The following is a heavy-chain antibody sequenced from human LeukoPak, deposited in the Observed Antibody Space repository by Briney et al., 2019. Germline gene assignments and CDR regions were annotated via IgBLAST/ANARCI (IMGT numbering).Heavy chain of an antibody. D-gene: IGHD3-10*01. Sequence: GGSLRLSCAASGLTFSRYWMTWVRQAPGKGLEWVANIKQDGSEKYYVDSVKGRFTISRDNAKNSLYLQMNSLRAEDTAVYYCARDKGSRVNPYYFDYWGQGTLVTVSS. CDR2: IKQDGSEK. V-gene: IGHV3-7*01. J-gene: IGHJ4*02. CDR3: ARDKGSRVNPYYFDY. CDR1: GLTFSRYW.